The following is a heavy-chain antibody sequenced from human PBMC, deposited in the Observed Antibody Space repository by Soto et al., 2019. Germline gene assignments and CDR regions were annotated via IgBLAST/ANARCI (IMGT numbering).Heavy chain of an antibody. CDR2: LNPTTGNT. CDR1: GYLFTSSD. D-gene: IGHD2-21*02. J-gene: IGHJ6*02. Sequence: GASVKVSCKASGYLFTSSDINWVRQATGQGLEWMGWLNPTTGNTGYAQNFQGRVTMTGNTSISTAYMELSSLRSEDTAVYYCAADHLSYCGGDCYPVGPFDYYYGMDVWGQGTTVTVSS. V-gene: IGHV1-8*01. CDR3: AADHLSYCGGDCYPVGPFDYYYGMDV.